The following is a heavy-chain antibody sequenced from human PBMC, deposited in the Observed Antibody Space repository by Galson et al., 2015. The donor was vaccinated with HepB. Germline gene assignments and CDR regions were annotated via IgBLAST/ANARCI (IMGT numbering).Heavy chain of an antibody. CDR2: IYGGGNT. Sequence: SLRLSCAASGLSVSTNYMSWVRQAPGEGLEWVSVIYGGGNTSYADSVRGRFTISRDNSENTLYLQMNSLRVEDTAVYYCARAAPIRGYTDVWGKGTTVTVSS. CDR3: ARAAPIRGYTDV. J-gene: IGHJ6*03. V-gene: IGHV3-66*01. CDR1: GLSVSTNY. D-gene: IGHD3-10*01.